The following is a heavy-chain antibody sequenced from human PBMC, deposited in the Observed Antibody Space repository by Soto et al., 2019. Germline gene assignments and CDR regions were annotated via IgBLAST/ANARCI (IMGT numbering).Heavy chain of an antibody. CDR3: ATYSSRWSGRKFDP. V-gene: IGHV4-30-4*01. D-gene: IGHD6-13*01. CDR1: GGSISSGDYY. Sequence: QVQLQESGPGLVKPSQTLSLTCTVSGGSISSGDYYWSWIRQPPGKGLEWIGYIYYSGSTYYNPSLKSRLTISVDTSKNQFALKLSSVTAAAAAVYYCATYSSRWSGRKFDPWGQGTLVTVSS. CDR2: IYYSGST. J-gene: IGHJ5*02.